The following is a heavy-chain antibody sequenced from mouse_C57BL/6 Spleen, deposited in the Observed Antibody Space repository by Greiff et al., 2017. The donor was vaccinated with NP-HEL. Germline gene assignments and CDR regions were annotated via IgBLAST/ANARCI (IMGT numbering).Heavy chain of an antibody. CDR3: TRGITTVVARWYFGV. CDR1: GFTFSDAW. V-gene: IGHV6-6*01. D-gene: IGHD1-1*01. Sequence: EVKLQESGGGLVQPGGSMKLSCAASGFTFSDAWMDWVRQSPEKGLEWVAEIRNKANNHATYYAESVKGRFTISRDDSEGSVYLRMNSVEAEDADIYSCTRGITTVVARWYFGVWGTGATVAVA. CDR2: IRNKANNHAT. J-gene: IGHJ1*03.